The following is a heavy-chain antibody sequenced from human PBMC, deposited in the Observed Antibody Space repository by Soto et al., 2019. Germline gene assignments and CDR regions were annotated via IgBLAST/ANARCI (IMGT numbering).Heavy chain of an antibody. D-gene: IGHD3-22*01. J-gene: IGHJ4*02. CDR1: GGTFSSYA. CDR3: ARVVPYYYDSSGYYYFDY. CDR2: IIPIFGTA. V-gene: IGHV1-69*13. Sequence: SVKVSCKASGGTFSSYAISWVRQAPGQGLEWMGGIIPIFGTANYAQKFQGRVTITADESTSTAYMELSSLRSEDTAVYYCARVVPYYYDSSGYYYFDYWGQGTLVTVSS.